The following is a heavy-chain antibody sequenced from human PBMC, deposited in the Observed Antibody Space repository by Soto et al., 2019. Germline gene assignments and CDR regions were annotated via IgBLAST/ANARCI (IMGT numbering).Heavy chain of an antibody. V-gene: IGHV4-59*08. Sequence: SETLSLTCTVSGGSIGTYCWSWIGQPPGKGLEWIGYIYYRGNTDYNPSLKSRVTISLDTPKNQFSLKLSSVTAADTAVYYCARHPGYYDILTGYTTYYFDYWGQGILVTVS. D-gene: IGHD3-9*01. CDR3: ARHPGYYDILTGYTTYYFDY. CDR2: IYYRGNT. CDR1: GGSIGTYC. J-gene: IGHJ4*02.